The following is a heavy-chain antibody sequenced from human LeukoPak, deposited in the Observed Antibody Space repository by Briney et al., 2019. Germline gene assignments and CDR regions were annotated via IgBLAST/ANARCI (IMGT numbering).Heavy chain of an antibody. Sequence: PGGSLRLSCTASGFAFSVYAMSWLRQPPGKGLEWVSTINANSGTTSYAASVRGRFTISRDNSKNTLYLQLNTLRADDTATYYCAKPISGGLAVTADWFHPWGLGTLVVVSS. CDR1: GFAFSVYA. J-gene: IGHJ5*01. CDR3: AKPISGGLAVTADWFHP. CDR2: INANSGTT. D-gene: IGHD6-19*01. V-gene: IGHV3-23*01.